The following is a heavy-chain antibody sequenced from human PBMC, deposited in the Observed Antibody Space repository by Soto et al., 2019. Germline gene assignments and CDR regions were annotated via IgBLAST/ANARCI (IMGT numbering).Heavy chain of an antibody. Sequence: GGSLRLSCAASGFTFSSYGMHWVRQAPGKGLEWVAVISYDGDNKYYVDSVKGRFTISRDNSKNTLNLQMNSLRAEDTAVYYCAKGTDYYDTSGYYDAFDIWGQGTMVTVSS. D-gene: IGHD3-22*01. J-gene: IGHJ3*02. CDR3: AKGTDYYDTSGYYDAFDI. V-gene: IGHV3-30*18. CDR1: GFTFSSYG. CDR2: ISYDGDNK.